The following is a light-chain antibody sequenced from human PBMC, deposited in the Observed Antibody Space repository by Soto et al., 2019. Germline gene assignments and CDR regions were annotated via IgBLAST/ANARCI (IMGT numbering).Light chain of an antibody. J-gene: IGLJ1*01. CDR2: DPY. CDR1: RSDIGGYNY. V-gene: IGLV2-14*03. CDR3: SSYTAARSSL. Sequence: QSPLTHPGSGSGSPGQAITISCIGTRSDIGGYNYVSWHQQHPGKAPKPTIYDPYERPLGVSSRFSGSKYGSTASLTISGFHNEIEPDYYCSSYTAARSSLLGRGTKVT.